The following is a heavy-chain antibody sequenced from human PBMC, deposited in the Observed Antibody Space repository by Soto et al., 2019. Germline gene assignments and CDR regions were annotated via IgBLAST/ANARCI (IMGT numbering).Heavy chain of an antibody. CDR3: VKGAWLDY. CDR2: IRGVAGST. V-gene: IGHV3-23*01. CDR1: GFTFSTFD. J-gene: IGHJ4*02. Sequence: GGSLRLSCAASGFTFSTFDMTWVRQAPGKGLEWVSLIRGVAGSTHYPDSVKGRFTISKDTSNNVLYLEMNSLRADDTAVYFCVKGAWLDYWGQGNMVTVSS.